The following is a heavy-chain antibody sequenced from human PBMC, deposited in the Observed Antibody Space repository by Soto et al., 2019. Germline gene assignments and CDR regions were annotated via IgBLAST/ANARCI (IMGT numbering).Heavy chain of an antibody. V-gene: IGHV4-61*01. CDR3: ARALYYYDSSGYQYYFDY. D-gene: IGHD3-22*01. CDR1: GGSVSSGSYY. CDR2: IYYSGST. Sequence: SETLSLTCTVSGGSVSSGSYYWSWIRQPPGKGLEWIGYIYYSGSTNYNPSLKSRVTISVDTSKNQFSLKLSSVTAADTAVYYCARALYYYDSSGYQYYFDYWGQGTLVTVSS. J-gene: IGHJ4*02.